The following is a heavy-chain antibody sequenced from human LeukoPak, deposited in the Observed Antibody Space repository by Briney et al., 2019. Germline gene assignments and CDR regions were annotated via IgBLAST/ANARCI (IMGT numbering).Heavy chain of an antibody. Sequence: SETLSLTCTVSGGSISSYYWSWIRQPPGKGLEWIGYIYYGGSTNYNPSLKSRVTISVDLSKNHFSLKLSSVTAADTAVYYCARAAAMGGSNWFDPWGQGTLVTVSS. CDR3: ARAAAMGGSNWFDP. D-gene: IGHD2-2*01. CDR1: GGSISSYY. V-gene: IGHV4-59*12. J-gene: IGHJ5*02. CDR2: IYYGGST.